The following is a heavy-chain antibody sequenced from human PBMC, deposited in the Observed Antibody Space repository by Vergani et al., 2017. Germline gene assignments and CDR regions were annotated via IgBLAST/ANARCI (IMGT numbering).Heavy chain of an antibody. V-gene: IGHV1-8*01. D-gene: IGHD6-13*01. Sequence: QVPLVQSGAEVKKPGASVKVSCTSSGYTFTSYDINWVRQATGQGLEWMGWMNPNSGNTGYAQKFQGRVTMTRNTSISTAYMELSSLRSEDTAVYYCARSGGIAGGRWFDHWGQGTLVTVSS. CDR1: GYTFTSYD. CDR2: MNPNSGNT. J-gene: IGHJ5*02. CDR3: ARSGGIAGGRWFDH.